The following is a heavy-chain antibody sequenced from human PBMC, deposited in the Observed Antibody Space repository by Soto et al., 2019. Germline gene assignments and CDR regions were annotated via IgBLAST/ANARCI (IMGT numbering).Heavy chain of an antibody. Sequence: GGSLRLSCAASGFTFSSYAMSWVRQAPGKGLEWVAVISYDGSNKYYADSVKGRFTISRDNSKNTLYLQMNSLRAEDTAVYYCAKDYYDSSGYFLYYYYGMDVWGQGTTVTVSS. J-gene: IGHJ6*02. CDR3: AKDYYDSSGYFLYYYYGMDV. D-gene: IGHD3-22*01. CDR1: GFTFSSYA. CDR2: ISYDGSNK. V-gene: IGHV3-30*18.